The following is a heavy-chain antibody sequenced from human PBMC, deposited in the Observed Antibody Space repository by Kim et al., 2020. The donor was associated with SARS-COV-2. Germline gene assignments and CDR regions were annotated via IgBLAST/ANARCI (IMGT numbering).Heavy chain of an antibody. V-gene: IGHV3-66*01. CDR1: GFTVSSNY. Sequence: GGSLRLSCAASGFTVSSNYMSWVRQAPGKGLEWVSVINSGGSTYYSDSVKGRFTTTRENSKKNLHLHMNSLLAEETAVHYCSRDDSYCGGDCYTVAFVI. CDR2: INSGGST. CDR3: SRDDSYCGGDCYTVAFVI. J-gene: IGHJ3*02. D-gene: IGHD2-21*02.